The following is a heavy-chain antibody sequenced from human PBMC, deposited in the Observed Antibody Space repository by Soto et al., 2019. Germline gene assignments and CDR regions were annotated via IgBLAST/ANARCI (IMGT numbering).Heavy chain of an antibody. CDR2: INGGTGQT. J-gene: IGHJ6*02. CDR1: GYSFSTYA. CDR3: ARGKGMEENYYYYGLDI. V-gene: IGHV1-3*01. Sequence: PWASVKVSCKASGYSFSTYAMHWVRQAPGQSLEWMGWINGGTGQTKFSQRFQDRITITRDTSASTAYMELSSPRSEDTAVYYCARGKGMEENYYYYGLDIWGQGTTVTVSS. D-gene: IGHD1-1*01.